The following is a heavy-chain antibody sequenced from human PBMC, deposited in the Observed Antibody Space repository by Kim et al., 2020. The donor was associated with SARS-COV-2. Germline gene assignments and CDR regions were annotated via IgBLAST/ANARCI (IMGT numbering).Heavy chain of an antibody. J-gene: IGHJ3*02. CDR3: AREARRRQRDKESADAFDI. Sequence: GGSLRLSCAASGFTFSSYSMNWVRQAPGKGLEWVSGISISSTYTDYADSLKGRITISRDNAKSSLYLQMNSLRADDTAVYYCAREARRRQRDKESADAFDIWGHGTLLIVSS. CDR2: ISISSTYT. V-gene: IGHV3-21*01. CDR1: GFTFSSYS.